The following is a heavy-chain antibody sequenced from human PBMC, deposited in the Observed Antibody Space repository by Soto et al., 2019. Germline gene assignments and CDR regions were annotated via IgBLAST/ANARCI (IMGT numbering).Heavy chain of an antibody. J-gene: IGHJ4*02. Sequence: PGESLKISCQGSGYNFRHYYIAWVRQMPGRGLEWVGLIYPGDSDTRYNPSVQGQVTISVDRSTDTDYLKWNRLKASDSGTYYCAKQRKVKTAVGQMRFDSWGQGTLVTVSS. V-gene: IGHV5-51*01. D-gene: IGHD6-13*01. CDR2: IYPGDSDT. CDR1: GYNFRHYY. CDR3: AKQRKVKTAVGQMRFDS.